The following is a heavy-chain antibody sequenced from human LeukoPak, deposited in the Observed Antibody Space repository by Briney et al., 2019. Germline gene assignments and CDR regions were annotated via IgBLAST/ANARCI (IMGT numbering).Heavy chain of an antibody. CDR1: GGSISSHY. J-gene: IGHJ4*02. V-gene: IGHV4-59*11. CDR3: ARESLVQLWLLDY. Sequence: SETLSLTCTVSGGSISSHYWSWIPQPPGKGLEWIGYIYYSGSTNYNPSLKSRVTISVDTSKNQFSLKLSSVTAADTAVYYCARESLVQLWLLDYWGQGTLVTVSS. D-gene: IGHD5-18*01. CDR2: IYYSGST.